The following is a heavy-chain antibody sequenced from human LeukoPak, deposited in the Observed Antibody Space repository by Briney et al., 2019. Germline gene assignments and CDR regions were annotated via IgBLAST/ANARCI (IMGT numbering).Heavy chain of an antibody. J-gene: IGHJ6*03. Sequence: ASVKVSCKASGYTFTSYDISWVRQATGQGLEWMGWMNPNSGNTGYAQKFQGRVTMTRNTSISTAYMELSSLRSEDTAVYYCARKLSGWSNYYYYYMDVWGKGTTVTISS. CDR2: MNPNSGNT. V-gene: IGHV1-8*01. D-gene: IGHD6-19*01. CDR3: ARKLSGWSNYYYYYMDV. CDR1: GYTFTSYD.